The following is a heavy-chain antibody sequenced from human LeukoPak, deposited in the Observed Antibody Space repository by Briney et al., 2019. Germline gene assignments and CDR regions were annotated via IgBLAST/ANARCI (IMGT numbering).Heavy chain of an antibody. J-gene: IGHJ5*02. CDR3: ARETSLHWFDP. V-gene: IGHV4-30-4*01. CDR2: IYYSGST. Sequence: SETLSLTCTVSGGSISSGDYYWSWIRQPPGKGLEWIGYIYYSGSTYYNPSLKSRVTISIDTSKNQFSLKLSPVTAADTAVYYCARETSLHWFDPWGQGTLVTVSS. CDR1: GGSISSGDYY.